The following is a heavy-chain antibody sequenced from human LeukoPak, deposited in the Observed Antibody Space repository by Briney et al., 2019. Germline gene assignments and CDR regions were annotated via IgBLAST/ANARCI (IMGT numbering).Heavy chain of an antibody. V-gene: IGHV3-30-3*01. CDR1: GFTFSSYA. CDR3: ARDWSTSCQLDY. CDR2: ISYDGSNK. D-gene: IGHD2-2*01. Sequence: GGSLRLSCAASGFTFSSYAMHWVRQAPGKGLEWVAVISYDGSNKYYADSVKGRFTISRDNSKNTLYLQMNSLRAEDTAVYYCARDWSTSCQLDYWGQGTLVTVSS. J-gene: IGHJ4*02.